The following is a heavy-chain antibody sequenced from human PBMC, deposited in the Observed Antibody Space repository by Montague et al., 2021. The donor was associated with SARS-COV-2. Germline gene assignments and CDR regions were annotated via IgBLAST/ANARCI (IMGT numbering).Heavy chain of an antibody. Sequence: SETLSLTCTVSGYSITHAYYWGWIRQPPGEGLEWIGNIWHGGSTYYNPSLKSRGTISVDTSNNQFSLKLTSVTAADTAVYYCARTSQYCTPTNCYLPNAMDVWGQGTTVTVSS. V-gene: IGHV4-38-2*02. CDR3: ARTSQYCTPTNCYLPNAMDV. CDR1: GYSITHAYY. CDR2: IWHGGST. D-gene: IGHD2-8*01. J-gene: IGHJ6*02.